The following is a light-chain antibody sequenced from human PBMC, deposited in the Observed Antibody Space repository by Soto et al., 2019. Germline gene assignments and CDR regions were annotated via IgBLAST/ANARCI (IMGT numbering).Light chain of an antibody. Sequence: QSALTQPASVAGSPGQSITISCTGTSSDVGGYNYVSWYQQHTGKAPKLMIYEVSNRPSGVSNRFSGSKSGNTASLTISGLQAEDEADYYCSSYTSSSTLLVFGGGTQVTVL. CDR1: SSDVGGYNY. CDR3: SSYTSSSTLLV. CDR2: EVS. V-gene: IGLV2-14*01. J-gene: IGLJ2*01.